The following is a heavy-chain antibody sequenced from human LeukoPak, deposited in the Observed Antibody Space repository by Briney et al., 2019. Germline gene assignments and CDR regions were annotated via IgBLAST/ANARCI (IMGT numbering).Heavy chain of an antibody. D-gene: IGHD3-22*01. CDR2: ISAYNGNT. CDR3: ARDNYYDSSGYYINWFDP. Sequence: GASVTVSFKASGYTFTSYGISWVRQAPGQGLEWMGWISAYNGNTNYAQKLQGRVTMTTDTSTSTAYMEVRSLRSDDTAVYYCARDNYYDSSGYYINWFDPWGQGTLVTVSS. CDR1: GYTFTSYG. V-gene: IGHV1-18*01. J-gene: IGHJ5*02.